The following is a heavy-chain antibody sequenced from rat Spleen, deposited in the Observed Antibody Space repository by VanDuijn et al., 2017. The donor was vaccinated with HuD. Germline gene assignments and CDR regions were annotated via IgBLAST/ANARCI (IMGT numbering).Heavy chain of an antibody. V-gene: IGHV5-19*01. Sequence: EVQLVESGGGLVQPGRSLKLSCAASGFTFSNYGMHWIRQAPTKGLEWVASVSPTGGSTYYRDSVKGRFTFSRDNAKSTLYLQMDSLRSEDTATYYCTRDLNWELGYWYFDFWGPGTMVTVSS. CDR2: VSPTGGST. J-gene: IGHJ1*01. D-gene: IGHD5-1*01. CDR1: GFTFSNYG. CDR3: TRDLNWELGYWYFDF.